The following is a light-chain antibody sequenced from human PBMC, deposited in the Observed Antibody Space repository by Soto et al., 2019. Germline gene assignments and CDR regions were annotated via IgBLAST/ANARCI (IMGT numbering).Light chain of an antibody. CDR1: HNISSTY. Sequence: EVVLTQSPDTLSLSPGEGATLSCRASHNISSTYLAWYQQKPGQAPRLLIYGASSRATGIPDRFSGSGSGTDFTLTVSRLEPEDFAVFYCQHYGSSMYTFGQGTKVDIK. CDR2: GAS. V-gene: IGKV3-20*01. J-gene: IGKJ2*01. CDR3: QHYGSSMYT.